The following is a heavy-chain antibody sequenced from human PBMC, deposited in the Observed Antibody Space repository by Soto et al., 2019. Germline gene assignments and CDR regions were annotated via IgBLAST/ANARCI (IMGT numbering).Heavy chain of an antibody. D-gene: IGHD5-12*01. CDR3: AKDRDGYNSVGPSDY. V-gene: IGHV3-30*18. CDR2: ISYDGSNK. J-gene: IGHJ4*02. CDR1: GFTFSLYS. Sequence: GESLKISCAASGFTFSLYSMIWVRQAPGKGLEWVAVISYDGSNKYYADSVKGRFTISRDNSKNTLYLQINSLRVEDTAVYYCAKDRDGYNSVGPSDYWGQGT.